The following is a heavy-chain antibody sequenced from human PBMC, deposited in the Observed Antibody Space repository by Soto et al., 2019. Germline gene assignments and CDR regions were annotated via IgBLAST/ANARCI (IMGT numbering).Heavy chain of an antibody. Sequence: LRLSCAASGFTFSSYWMHWVRQAPGKGLVWVSRINSDGSSTSYADSVKGRFTISRDNAKNTLYLQMNSLRAEDTAVYYCARGGEYCGGDCYQNYGMDVWGQGTTVTSP. CDR2: INSDGSST. V-gene: IGHV3-74*01. J-gene: IGHJ6*02. CDR3: ARGGEYCGGDCYQNYGMDV. CDR1: GFTFSSYW. D-gene: IGHD2-21*02.